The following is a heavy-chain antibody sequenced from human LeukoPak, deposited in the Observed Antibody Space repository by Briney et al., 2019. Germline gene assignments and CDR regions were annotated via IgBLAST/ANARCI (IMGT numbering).Heavy chain of an antibody. CDR1: GGTFSSYA. D-gene: IGHD3-22*01. CDR3: ARADSSGYYDSRDAFDI. CDR2: IVPIFGTA. Sequence: ASVKVSCTASGGTFSSYAISWVRQAPGQGLEWMGGIVPIFGTANCAQKFQGRVTITADESTSTAYMELSSLRSEDTAVYYCARADSSGYYDSRDAFDIWGQGTMVTVSS. V-gene: IGHV1-69*01. J-gene: IGHJ3*02.